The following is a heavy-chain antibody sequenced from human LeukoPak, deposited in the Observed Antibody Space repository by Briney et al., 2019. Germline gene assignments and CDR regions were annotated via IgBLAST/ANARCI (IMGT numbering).Heavy chain of an antibody. V-gene: IGHV4-38-2*02. D-gene: IGHD3-10*01. Sequence: SETLSLTCTVSGYSISSGYYWGWIRQPPGKGLEWIGSIYHIGSTYYNPSLKSRVTISVDTSKNQFSLKLSSVTAADTAVYYCARSLRSPGGGMVQAGPFDYWGQGTLVTVSS. J-gene: IGHJ4*02. CDR1: GYSISSGYY. CDR2: IYHIGST. CDR3: ARSLRSPGGGMVQAGPFDY.